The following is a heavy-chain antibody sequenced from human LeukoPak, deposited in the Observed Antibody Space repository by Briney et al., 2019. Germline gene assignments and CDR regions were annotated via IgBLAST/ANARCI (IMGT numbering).Heavy chain of an antibody. CDR2: IYTSGST. Sequence: SETLSLTCTISGGSISSGSYYWSWIRQPAGKGLEWIGRIYTSGSTNYNPSLKRRVTISVDTSKNQFSLKLSSVTAADTAVYYCASNGFGKYYYYYMDVWGKGTTVTVSS. CDR1: GGSISSGSYY. CDR3: ASNGFGKYYYYYMDV. D-gene: IGHD3-16*01. J-gene: IGHJ6*03. V-gene: IGHV4-61*02.